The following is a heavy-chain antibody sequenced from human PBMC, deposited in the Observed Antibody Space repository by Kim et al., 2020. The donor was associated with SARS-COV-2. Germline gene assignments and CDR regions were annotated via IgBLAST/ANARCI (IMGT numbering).Heavy chain of an antibody. CDR2: IHQSGDT. Sequence: SETLSLTCGLYGGSFNDFYWTWIRQSPGKGLEWIGDIHQSGDTKYNPSLGNRLTMSLDRTKNQFSLRLSSVTVADTALYYCARGAARSAPYYFLVVWDKGTPVAVSS. D-gene: IGHD2-15*01. V-gene: IGHV4-34*01. CDR1: GGSFNDFY. J-gene: IGHJ6*03. CDR3: ARGAARSAPYYFLVV.